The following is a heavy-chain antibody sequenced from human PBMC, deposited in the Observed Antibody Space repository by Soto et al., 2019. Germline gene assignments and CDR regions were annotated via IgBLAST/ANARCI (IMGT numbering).Heavy chain of an antibody. Sequence: GGSLRLFCAASGFTFSSYSMNWVRQAPGKGLEWVSYISSSSSTIYYADSVKGRFTISRDNAKNSLYLQMNSLRDEDTAVYYCARDLTHDYGDYWYFDLWGRGTLVTVSS. D-gene: IGHD4-17*01. V-gene: IGHV3-48*02. CDR1: GFTFSSYS. CDR3: ARDLTHDYGDYWYFDL. J-gene: IGHJ2*01. CDR2: ISSSSSTI.